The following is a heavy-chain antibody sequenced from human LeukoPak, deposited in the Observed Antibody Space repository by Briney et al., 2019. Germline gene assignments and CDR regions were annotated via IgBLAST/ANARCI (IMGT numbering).Heavy chain of an antibody. CDR1: GFTFDDYA. V-gene: IGHV3-9*01. CDR2: ISRNSGSI. D-gene: IGHD4-17*01. CDR3: AKDNDLGDYWDAFDI. Sequence: GGSLRLSCAASGFTFDDYAMHWVRQAPGKGLEWVSGISRNSGSIGYADTVKGRFTISRDNAKNSLYLQMNRLRAEDTALYYCAKDNDLGDYWDAFDIWGQGTVVTVSS. J-gene: IGHJ3*02.